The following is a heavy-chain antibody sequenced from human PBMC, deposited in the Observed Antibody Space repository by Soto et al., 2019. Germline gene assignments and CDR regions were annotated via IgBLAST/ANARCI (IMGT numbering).Heavy chain of an antibody. D-gene: IGHD6-19*01. Sequence: GGSLRLSCSASGFTFNTSAMHWVRQTPGKGLEFVSAISSNGGNTYYADSVKGRFAISRDNSKNTLYLQMYSLRPEDTALYYCVKEGYMRSDWYGQFDCWGQGTLVTVSS. CDR1: GFTFNTSA. CDR2: ISSNGGNT. CDR3: VKEGYMRSDWYGQFDC. J-gene: IGHJ4*02. V-gene: IGHV3-64D*06.